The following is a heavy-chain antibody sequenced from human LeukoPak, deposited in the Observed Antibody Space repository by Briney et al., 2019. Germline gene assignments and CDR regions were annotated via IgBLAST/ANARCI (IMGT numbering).Heavy chain of an antibody. D-gene: IGHD6-6*01. V-gene: IGHV1-18*01. J-gene: IGHJ4*02. CDR1: GYTFTSYG. Sequence: AASVKVSCKASGYTFTSYGISWVRQAPGQGLEWMGWISAYNGNTNYAQKLQGRVTMTTDTSTSTAYMELRSLRSDDTAVYYCARARGSSSSGNFDYWGQGTLVTVSS. CDR3: ARARGSSSSGNFDY. CDR2: ISAYNGNT.